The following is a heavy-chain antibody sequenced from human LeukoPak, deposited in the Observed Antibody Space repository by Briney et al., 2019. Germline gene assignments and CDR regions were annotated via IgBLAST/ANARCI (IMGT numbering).Heavy chain of an antibody. J-gene: IGHJ6*03. V-gene: IGHV1-69*06. CDR1: GGTFSSYA. D-gene: IGHD1-26*01. Sequence: SVKVSCKASGGTFSSYAISWVRQAPGQGLEWMGGIIPIFGTANYAQKFQGRVTITADKSTSTAYMELSSLRSEDTAVYYCAGGGGYYPFGYYYYYMDVWGKGTTVTVSS. CDR3: AGGGGYYPFGYYYYYMDV. CDR2: IIPIFGTA.